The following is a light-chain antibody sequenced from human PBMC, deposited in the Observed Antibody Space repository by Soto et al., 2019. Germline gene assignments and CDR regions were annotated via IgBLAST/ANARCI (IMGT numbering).Light chain of an antibody. Sequence: IVMSQSPLSLPVTPGEPASISCRSSQSLLHSDGYTYLDWYLQKPGQSPQLLIYLASFRAPGVPDRFSRSGSGTDFTLKISRVEAEDVGVYYCMQALQTRTFGPGTTVEIK. J-gene: IGKJ1*01. CDR3: MQALQTRT. CDR2: LAS. V-gene: IGKV2-28*01. CDR1: QSLLHSDGYTY.